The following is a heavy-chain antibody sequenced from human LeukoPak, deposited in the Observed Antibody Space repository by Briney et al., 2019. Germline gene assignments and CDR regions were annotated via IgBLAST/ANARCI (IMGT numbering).Heavy chain of an antibody. J-gene: IGHJ4*02. D-gene: IGHD3-22*01. CDR3: ARQDDYYDSSGVRGGYFDY. Sequence: SETLSLTCAVSGGSISSGGYSWSWIRQPPGKGLEWIGYIYHSGSTYYNPSLKSRVTISADMSKNQFSLKLTSVTAADTAVYFCARQDDYYDSSGVRGGYFDYWGQGTLVTVSS. CDR1: GGSISSGGYS. V-gene: IGHV4-30-2*01. CDR2: IYHSGST.